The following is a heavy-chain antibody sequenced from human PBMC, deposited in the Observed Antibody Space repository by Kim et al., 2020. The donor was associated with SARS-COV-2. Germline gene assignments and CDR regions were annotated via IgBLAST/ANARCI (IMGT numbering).Heavy chain of an antibody. CDR3: AREDGFDPSSYYYYGMDV. V-gene: IGHV4-4*06. Sequence: SRVTMSVDTSKNQFSLKLSSVTAADTAVYYCAREDGFDPSSYYYYGMDVWGQGTTVTVSS. D-gene: IGHD3-9*01. J-gene: IGHJ6*02.